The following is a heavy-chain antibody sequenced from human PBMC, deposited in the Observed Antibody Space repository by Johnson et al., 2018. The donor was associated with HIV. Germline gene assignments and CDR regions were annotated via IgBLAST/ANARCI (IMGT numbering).Heavy chain of an antibody. D-gene: IGHD6-6*01. CDR1: GFTVSSNY. V-gene: IGHV3-66*01. CDR3: ARETGIAARSGAFDI. J-gene: IGHJ3*02. Sequence: VLLLESGGGLVQPGGSLRLSCAASGFTVSSNYMSWVRQAPGKGLEWASVIYSGGSTYYAESVKGRFTIHRHNSKNTLYLQLNSLRAEDTAVYYCARETGIAARSGAFDIWGQGTMVTVSS. CDR2: IYSGGST.